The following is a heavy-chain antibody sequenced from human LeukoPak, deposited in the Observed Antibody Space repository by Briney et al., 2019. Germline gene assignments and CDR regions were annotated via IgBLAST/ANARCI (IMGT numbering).Heavy chain of an antibody. CDR3: AGGRVSYYFFDY. V-gene: IGHV4-4*02. CDR1: GASISSSNW. D-gene: IGHD3-22*01. CDR2: VYHNGGT. J-gene: IGHJ4*02. Sequence: SGTLSLTCAVSGASISSSNWWTWVRQPPGKGLEWIGEVYHNGGTSYNPSLKSRVTISVDKSKIQFSLNPSSVTAADTAVYYCAGGRVSYYFFDYWGQGALVTVSS.